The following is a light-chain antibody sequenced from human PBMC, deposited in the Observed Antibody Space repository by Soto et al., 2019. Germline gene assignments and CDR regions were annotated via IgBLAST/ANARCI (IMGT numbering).Light chain of an antibody. V-gene: IGLV2-14*01. Sequence: QSVLTQPASVSGSPGQPITISCAGTSSDIGSYNYVSWYQQHPGKAPKLLIYDVSSRPPGVSGVSHRFSGSKSGNTASLTISGLQAEDEADYSCSSYTSTSSYVFGTGTKVTVL. CDR3: SSYTSTSSYV. J-gene: IGLJ1*01. CDR2: DVS. CDR1: SSDIGSYNY.